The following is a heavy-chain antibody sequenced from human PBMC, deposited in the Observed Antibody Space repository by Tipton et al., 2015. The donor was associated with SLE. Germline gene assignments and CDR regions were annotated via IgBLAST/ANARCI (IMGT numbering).Heavy chain of an antibody. D-gene: IGHD6-19*01. J-gene: IGHJ4*02. Sequence: SLRLSCAASGFTFSNYWMSWVRQAPGKGLEWVSAISAGGDSTFYADSMKGRFTISRDNSKNVVYLQMNSLRAEDTAVYYCAKETVAGWRGFDYWGQGTLITVSS. CDR3: AKETVAGWRGFDY. CDR1: GFTFSNYW. V-gene: IGHV3-23*01. CDR2: ISAGGDST.